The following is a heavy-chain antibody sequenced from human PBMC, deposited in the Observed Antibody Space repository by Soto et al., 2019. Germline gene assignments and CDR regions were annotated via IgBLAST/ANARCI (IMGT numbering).Heavy chain of an antibody. V-gene: IGHV3-30*18. D-gene: IGHD3-3*01. CDR3: AKPLTIFGVVIEYYFDY. Sequence: QVQLVESGGGVVQPGRSLRLSCAASGFTFSSYGMHWVRQAPGKGLEWVAVISYDGSNKYYADSVKGRFTISSDNSKNTLYLQMNSLRAEDTAVYYCAKPLTIFGVVIEYYFDYWGQGTLVTVSS. CDR2: ISYDGSNK. CDR1: GFTFSSYG. J-gene: IGHJ4*02.